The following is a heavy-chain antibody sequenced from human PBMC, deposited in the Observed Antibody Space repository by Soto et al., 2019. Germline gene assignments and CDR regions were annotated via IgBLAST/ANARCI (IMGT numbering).Heavy chain of an antibody. J-gene: IGHJ4*02. CDR1: GGSISSYY. Sequence: KSSETLSLTGAVSGGSISSYYWSWMRQPPGKTLEWIGYIHKSEITSYNPSLQSRVTISADTSKNQFFLELRSVTAADTGVYYCAHRGGAAVGLYYFDYWGQGALVTVSS. CDR3: AHRGGAAVGLYYFDY. V-gene: IGHV4-59*01. CDR2: IHKSEIT. D-gene: IGHD6-13*01.